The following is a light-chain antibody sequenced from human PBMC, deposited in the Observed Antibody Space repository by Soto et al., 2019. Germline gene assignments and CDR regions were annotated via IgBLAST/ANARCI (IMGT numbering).Light chain of an antibody. Sequence: DIQLTQSPSILSASVGDRVTITCRASQGISSCLAWYQQKPGKAPKLLIYAASTLQSGVPSRFSGSGFGTDFTLTISSLQPGDSATYYCQQDFNYSVTFGGGTKVDIK. CDR1: QGISSC. CDR2: AAS. CDR3: QQDFNYSVT. J-gene: IGKJ4*02. V-gene: IGKV1-9*01.